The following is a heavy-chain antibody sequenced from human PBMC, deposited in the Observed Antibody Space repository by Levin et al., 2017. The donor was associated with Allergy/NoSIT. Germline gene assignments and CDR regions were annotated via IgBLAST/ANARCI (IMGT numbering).Heavy chain of an antibody. J-gene: IGHJ3*01. Sequence: SETLSLTCTVSGGSVNSGSYYWSWIRQPPGKGLEWIGYIYYSGSTNYNSSLKSRVSMSVDTSNNQFSLRLTSVTAADTAMYYCAREPNTFDRWGQGTMVTVSS. CDR2: IYYSGST. CDR1: GGSVNSGSYY. CDR3: AREPNTFDR. V-gene: IGHV4-61*01.